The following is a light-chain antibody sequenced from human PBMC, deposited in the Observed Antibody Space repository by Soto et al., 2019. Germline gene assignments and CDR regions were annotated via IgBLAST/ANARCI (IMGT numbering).Light chain of an antibody. CDR2: AAS. Sequence: DVQMTQSPAPLSASIGDRVTITCRASQDISSWLAWFQQKPDKAPKSLIYAASSLHSGVPSRFSGAGSGTDFTLTISSLQPEDFATYFCQQYSFYPRTFGQGTKIEV. J-gene: IGKJ1*01. V-gene: IGKV1D-16*01. CDR3: QQYSFYPRT. CDR1: QDISSW.